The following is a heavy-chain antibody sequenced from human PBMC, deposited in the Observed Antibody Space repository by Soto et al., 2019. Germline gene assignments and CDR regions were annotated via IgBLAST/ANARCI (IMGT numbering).Heavy chain of an antibody. V-gene: IGHV5-51*01. D-gene: IGHD2-21*01. CDR3: ASTSFAGRRYSSAMDV. J-gene: IGHJ6*02. CDR1: GYTFTSYW. CDR2: IYPGDSDT. Sequence: GESLKISCKGSGYTFTSYWIGWGRQMPGKGLEWMGIIYPGDSDTRYSPSVQGQVTISADRSINTAYLHWSSLKASDTAIYYCASTSFAGRRYSSAMDVWGQGTTVTVSS.